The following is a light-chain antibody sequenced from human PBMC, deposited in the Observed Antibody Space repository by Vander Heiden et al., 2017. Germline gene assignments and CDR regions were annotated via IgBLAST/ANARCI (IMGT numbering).Light chain of an antibody. CDR2: DDS. V-gene: IGLV3-21*02. CDR1: NIASKS. CDR3: QVWDSGSDQFV. J-gene: IGLJ1*01. Sequence: SYVLTQPLSVSVAPGPTATITCGGNNIASKSVHWYLQKTGQAPVLVVYDDSDRPPGIPDRFSGSNSGDTATLTISRVEAVDEADYYCQVWDSGSDQFVFGTGTKVTVV.